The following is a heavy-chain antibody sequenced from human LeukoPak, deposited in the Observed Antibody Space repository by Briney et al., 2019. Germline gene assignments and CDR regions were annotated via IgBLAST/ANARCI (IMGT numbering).Heavy chain of an antibody. CDR2: IIPIFGTA. CDR3: ARDHYCSSTSCYYYMDV. J-gene: IGHJ6*03. V-gene: IGHV1-69*05. CDR1: GGTFSSYA. Sequence: GASVTVSCKASGGTFSSYAISWVRQAPGQGLEWMGGIIPIFGTANYAQKFQGRVTITTDESTSTAYMELSSLRSEDTAVYYCARDHYCSSTSCYYYMDVWGKGTTVTVSS. D-gene: IGHD2-2*01.